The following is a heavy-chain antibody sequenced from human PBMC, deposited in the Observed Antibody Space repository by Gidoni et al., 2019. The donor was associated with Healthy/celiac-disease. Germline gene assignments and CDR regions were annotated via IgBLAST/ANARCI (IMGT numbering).Heavy chain of an antibody. J-gene: IGHJ4*02. D-gene: IGHD2-8*02. CDR1: GGSISSYY. V-gene: IGHV4-59*01. Sequence: QVQLQESGPGLVKPSETLSLTCTVPGGSISSYYWSWIRQPPGKGLEWIGYIYYSGSTNYNPSLKSRVTISVDTSKNQFSLKLSSVTAADTAVYYCASGGVRWNFDYWGQGTLVTVSS. CDR3: ASGGVRWNFDY. CDR2: IYYSGST.